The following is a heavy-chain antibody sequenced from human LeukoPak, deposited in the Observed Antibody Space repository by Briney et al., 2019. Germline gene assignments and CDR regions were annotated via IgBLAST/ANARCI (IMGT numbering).Heavy chain of an antibody. Sequence: GASVKVSCKASGYTFTSYYMHWVRQAPGQGLEWMGIINPSGGSTSYAQKFQGRVTMTRDTSTSTVYMELSSLRSEDTAVYYCARWGTPYYDSSGYAWFDPWGQGTLVIVSS. J-gene: IGHJ5*02. CDR1: GYTFTSYY. CDR2: INPSGGST. V-gene: IGHV1-46*01. CDR3: ARWGTPYYDSSGYAWFDP. D-gene: IGHD3-22*01.